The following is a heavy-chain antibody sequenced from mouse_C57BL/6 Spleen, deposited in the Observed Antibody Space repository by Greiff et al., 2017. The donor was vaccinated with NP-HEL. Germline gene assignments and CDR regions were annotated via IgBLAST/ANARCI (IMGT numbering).Heavy chain of an antibody. V-gene: IGHV1-72*01. Sequence: QVQLQQSGAELVKPGASMKLSCKASGYTFTSYWMHWVKQRPGRGLEWIGRIDPISGGTKYNEKFKSKATLTVDKPSSTAYMQLSSLTSEDSAVYYCARYSGYFDYWGQGTTLTVSS. CDR1: GYTFTSYW. CDR3: ARYSGYFDY. J-gene: IGHJ2*01. D-gene: IGHD5-1*01. CDR2: IDPISGGT.